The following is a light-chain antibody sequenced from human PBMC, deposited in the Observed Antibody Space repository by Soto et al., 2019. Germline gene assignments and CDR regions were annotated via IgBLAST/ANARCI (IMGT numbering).Light chain of an antibody. CDR1: QSVNSD. CDR3: QLLHSIALS. V-gene: IGKV1-39*01. J-gene: IGKJ5*01. Sequence: DIQITQSPSSLSASVGDRVIITCRASQSVNSDLNWYQQKAGKAPKLLIYAASSLQSGVPSWFSGSGSGTHITLPIRILQPEDFATYSCQLLHSIALSFIQGTRL. CDR2: AAS.